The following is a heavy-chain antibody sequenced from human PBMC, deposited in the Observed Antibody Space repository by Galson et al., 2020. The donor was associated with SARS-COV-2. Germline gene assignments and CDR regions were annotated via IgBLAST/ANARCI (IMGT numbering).Heavy chain of an antibody. CDR1: GGSFRNYY. CDR3: ARGAEERRIRVVVPYYYNYMDV. D-gene: IGHD2-15*01. J-gene: IGHJ6*03. Sequence: SQTLSLTCAVSGGSFRNYYWTWIRQSPEKGLEWLGEINHRGSTNYNPSLKSRVAMSVDASKNQFSLSLSSVTAADTAVYYCARGAEERRIRVVVPYYYNYMDVWGSGTTVTVSS. CDR2: INHRGST. V-gene: IGHV4-34*01.